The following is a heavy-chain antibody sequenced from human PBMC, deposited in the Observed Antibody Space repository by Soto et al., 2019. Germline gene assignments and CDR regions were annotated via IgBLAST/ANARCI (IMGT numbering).Heavy chain of an antibody. CDR3: TRADLTVTLSVFDP. V-gene: IGHV3-30-3*01. D-gene: IGHD4-17*01. CDR2: ISDDGSSK. CDR1: GFIFSSYP. Sequence: QVQLVESGGGVVQPGRSLRLSCAASGFIFSSYPMHWVRQAPGKGLEWVALISDDGSSKYYADSVKGRFTISRDNSENTLYLQMNSLSAEDTAVYYCTRADLTVTLSVFDPWGQGTLVTVSS. J-gene: IGHJ5*02.